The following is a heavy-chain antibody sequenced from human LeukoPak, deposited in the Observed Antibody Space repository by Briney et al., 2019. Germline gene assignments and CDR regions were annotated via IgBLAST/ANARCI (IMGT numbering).Heavy chain of an antibody. CDR1: GGSISSYY. CDR2: IYYSGST. V-gene: IGHV4-59*01. D-gene: IGHD1-26*01. J-gene: IGHJ3*02. CDR3: ARDGRVDSINLGGPMTENVESDAFDI. Sequence: SETLSLTCTVSGGSISSYYWSWIRQPPGKGLEWIGYIYYSGSTNYNPSLKSRVTISVDTSKNQFSLKLSSVTAADTAVYYCARDGRVDSINLGGPMTENVESDAFDIWGQGTMVTVSS.